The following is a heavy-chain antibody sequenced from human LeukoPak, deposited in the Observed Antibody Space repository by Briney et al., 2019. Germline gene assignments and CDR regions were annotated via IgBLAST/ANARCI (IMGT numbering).Heavy chain of an antibody. CDR3: ARESYCSSTSCYAPLDY. Sequence: GVSLRLSCAASGFSFSSYAMSWVRQAPGKGLEWVSGINWNGGSTGYADSVKGRFTISRDNAKNSLYLQMNSLRAEDTALYHCARESYCSSTSCYAPLDYWGQGTLVTVSS. J-gene: IGHJ4*02. CDR1: GFSFSSYA. D-gene: IGHD2-2*01. CDR2: INWNGGST. V-gene: IGHV3-20*01.